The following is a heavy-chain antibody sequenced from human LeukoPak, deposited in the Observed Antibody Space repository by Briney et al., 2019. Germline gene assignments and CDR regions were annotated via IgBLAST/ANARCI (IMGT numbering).Heavy chain of an antibody. D-gene: IGHD3-22*01. CDR3: ARDEYDSSGKGHDI. Sequence: PGGSLRLSCAASGFTFSSYAMSWVRQAPGKGLVWVSRINSDGSSTSYADSVKGRFTISRDNAKNTLYLKMNSLRAEDTAVYYCARDEYDSSGKGHDIWGQGTMVTVSS. J-gene: IGHJ3*02. CDR1: GFTFSSYA. V-gene: IGHV3-74*01. CDR2: INSDGSST.